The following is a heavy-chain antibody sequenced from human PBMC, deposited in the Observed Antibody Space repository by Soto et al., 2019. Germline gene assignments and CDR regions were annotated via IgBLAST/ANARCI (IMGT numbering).Heavy chain of an antibody. CDR3: VRERHGDY. Sequence: EVQLVDSGGGLVQPGGSLRLSCAGSGFTFSNYWMHWVRQAPRKGLEWVSRIDHDGTTDYADSVRGRFNISRGNAENTLYLQMSSTGPEDTAVYYCVRERHGDYWGQGNLVTVSS. V-gene: IGHV3-74*01. CDR2: IDHDGTT. CDR1: GFTFSNYW. J-gene: IGHJ4*02.